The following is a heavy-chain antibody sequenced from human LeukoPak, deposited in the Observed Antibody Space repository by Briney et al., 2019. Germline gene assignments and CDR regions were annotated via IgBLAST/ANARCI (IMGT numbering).Heavy chain of an antibody. V-gene: IGHV3-15*01. CDR3: SAQGFNYGLDY. CDR2: IKSKTAGGTT. D-gene: IGHD5-18*01. Sequence: PGGSLRLSCAASGFTFSNGWMSWVRQAPGKGLEWVGRIKSKTAGGTTDYAAPVKGRFAISRDHSKNTLYLQMNSLKTEDTAVYYCSAQGFNYGLDYWGQGALVTVSS. CDR1: GFTFSNGW. J-gene: IGHJ4*02.